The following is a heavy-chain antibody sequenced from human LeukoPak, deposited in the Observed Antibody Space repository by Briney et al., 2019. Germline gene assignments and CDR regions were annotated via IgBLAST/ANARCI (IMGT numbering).Heavy chain of an antibody. CDR2: MNPDSGNT. CDR1: GYTFSNYD. Sequence: ASVKVSCKASGYTFSNYDINWVRQVTGQGLEWMGWMNPDSGNTGYAQRFQGRVTLTRNPSISAAYMEVSSLRSDDTAVYYCARERGIFRSRYNWFDPWGQGTLVTVSS. J-gene: IGHJ5*02. D-gene: IGHD2-15*01. CDR3: ARERGIFRSRYNWFDP. V-gene: IGHV1-8*01.